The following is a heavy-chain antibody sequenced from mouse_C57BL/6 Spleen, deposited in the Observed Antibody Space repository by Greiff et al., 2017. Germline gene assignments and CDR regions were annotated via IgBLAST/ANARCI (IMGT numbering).Heavy chain of an antibody. CDR2: IRNKANGYTT. CDR3: ARFYYDYDGGFDY. D-gene: IGHD2-4*01. CDR1: GFTFTDYY. V-gene: IGHV7-3*01. J-gene: IGHJ2*01. Sequence: EVMLVESGGGLVQPGGSLSLSCAASGFTFTDYYMSWVRQPPGKALEWLGFIRNKANGYTTEYSAYVKGRFTISRDNSQSILYLHMNALRAEDSATYCCARFYYDYDGGFDYWGQGTTLTVSS.